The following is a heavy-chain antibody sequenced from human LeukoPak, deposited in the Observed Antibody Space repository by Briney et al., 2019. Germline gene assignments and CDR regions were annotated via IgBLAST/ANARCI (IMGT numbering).Heavy chain of an antibody. D-gene: IGHD2-2*01. Sequence: GGSLRLSCAASGFTFSSYWMSWVRHAPGKGLEWVANIKQDGSEKYYVDSVKGRFIISRDNANNSLYLQMNSLRVEDTAVYYCARAACSSTSCYWVYWGQGTLVIVSS. V-gene: IGHV3-7*01. CDR2: IKQDGSEK. CDR3: ARAACSSTSCYWVY. CDR1: GFTFSSYW. J-gene: IGHJ4*02.